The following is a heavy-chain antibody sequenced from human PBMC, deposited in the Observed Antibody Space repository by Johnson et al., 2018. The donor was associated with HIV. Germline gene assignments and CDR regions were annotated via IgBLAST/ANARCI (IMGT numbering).Heavy chain of an antibody. J-gene: IGHJ3*01. D-gene: IGHD5-18*01. CDR2: ISYDGSNK. Sequence: QMLLVESGGGVVQPGRSLRLSCAASGFTFSSYAMHWVRQAPGKGLEWVAVISYDGSNKYYADSVKGRFTISRDNSKNTLYLQMNSLRAEDTAVYYCARAPWAGYSHGLLDWGQGTMVTVSS. V-gene: IGHV3-30-3*01. CDR3: ARAPWAGYSHGLLD. CDR1: GFTFSSYA.